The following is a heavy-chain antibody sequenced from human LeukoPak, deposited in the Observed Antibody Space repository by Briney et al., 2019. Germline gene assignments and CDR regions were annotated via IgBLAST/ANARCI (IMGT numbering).Heavy chain of an antibody. V-gene: IGHV3-53*01. Sequence: AGGSLRLSCAASGFTVRSIYMTWVRQAPGKGLEWVSSFYSGGSSYYADSVKGRFIISRDSSTDTLYLQMNSLRVEDTAVYFCARHRGYGYGFFDYWGQGTLVTVSS. CDR1: GFTVRSIY. J-gene: IGHJ4*02. CDR3: ARHRGYGYGFFDY. CDR2: FYSGGSS. D-gene: IGHD5-18*01.